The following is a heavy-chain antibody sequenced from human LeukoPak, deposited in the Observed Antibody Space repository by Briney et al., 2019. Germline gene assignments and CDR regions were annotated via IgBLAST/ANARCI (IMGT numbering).Heavy chain of an antibody. J-gene: IGHJ4*02. CDR1: RYTFTSYD. V-gene: IGHV1-8*01. CDR2: MNPNSGNT. Sequence: ASVKVSCKASRYTFTSYDINWVRQATGQGLEWMGWMNPNSGNTGYAQKFQGRVTMTRNTSISTAYMELSSLRSEDTAVYYCARGRLLRQAYYFGYWGQGTLVTVSS. D-gene: IGHD2-8*01. CDR3: ARGRLLRQAYYFGY.